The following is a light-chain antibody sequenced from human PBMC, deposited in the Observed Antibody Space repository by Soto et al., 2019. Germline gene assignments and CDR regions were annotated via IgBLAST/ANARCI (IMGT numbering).Light chain of an antibody. CDR2: GAS. V-gene: IGKV3-15*01. J-gene: IGKJ1*01. Sequence: EIVMTQSPATLSVSPGERATLSCRASQSVSSSLAWYQQKPGQAPRLLIYGASTRATCFPARFSGSGSGTEFTLTISSLQSEDFAVYYCQQYNNWPRTFGQGTKVEIK. CDR1: QSVSSS. CDR3: QQYNNWPRT.